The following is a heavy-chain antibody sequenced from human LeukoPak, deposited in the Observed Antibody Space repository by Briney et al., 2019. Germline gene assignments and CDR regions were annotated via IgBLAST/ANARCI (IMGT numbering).Heavy chain of an antibody. CDR1: GGSFSSYY. V-gene: IGHV4-34*01. CDR2: INHSGST. J-gene: IGHJ5*02. CDR3: ARAGVVVPAAISWFDP. Sequence: SETLSLTCAVYGGSFSSYYWSWIRQPPGKGLEWIGEINHSGSTNYNPSLKSRVTISVDTSKNQFSLKLSSVTAADTAVYYCARAGVVVPAAISWFDPWGQGTLVTVPS. D-gene: IGHD2-2*01.